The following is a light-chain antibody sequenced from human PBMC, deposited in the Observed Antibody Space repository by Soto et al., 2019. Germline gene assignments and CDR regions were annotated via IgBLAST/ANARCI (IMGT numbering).Light chain of an antibody. Sequence: EVVLTQFPNTLSLSPGERVTLSCRASQSVSTSYLAWYQQKPGQAPRLLIYGTSNRTTGIPDRFSGSGSGTDFTLTISRLEPEDFAVYYCQQYGRSPPFTFGPGTKVDIK. CDR1: QSVSTSY. CDR2: GTS. V-gene: IGKV3-20*01. CDR3: QQYGRSPPFT. J-gene: IGKJ3*01.